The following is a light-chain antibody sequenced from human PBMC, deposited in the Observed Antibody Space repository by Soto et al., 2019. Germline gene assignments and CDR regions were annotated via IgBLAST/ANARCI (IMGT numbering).Light chain of an antibody. CDR2: RNN. CDR1: FSNIGSNF. Sequence: QSVLTQPPSASGTPGQTVTISCSGRFSNIGSNFIYWYQQLPGTAPKLLIYRNNERPSGVPDRFSASKSGTSASLAISGPRPEDEADYHCAAWDDSLSGVVFGGGTKLTVL. J-gene: IGLJ3*02. CDR3: AAWDDSLSGVV. V-gene: IGLV1-47*01.